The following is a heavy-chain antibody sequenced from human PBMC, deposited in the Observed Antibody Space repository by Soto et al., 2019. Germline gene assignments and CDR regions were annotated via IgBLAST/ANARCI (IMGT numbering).Heavy chain of an antibody. CDR2: IIPIFGTA. CDR3: ARVEDIVVVPAAKAHAFDI. Sequence: ATVKVSCKASGGTFSSYAISWVRQAPGQGLEWMGGIIPIFGTANYAQKFQGRVTITADESTSTAYMELSSLRSEDTAVYYCARVEDIVVVPAAKAHAFDIWGQGTMVTVSS. V-gene: IGHV1-69*13. J-gene: IGHJ3*02. D-gene: IGHD2-2*01. CDR1: GGTFSSYA.